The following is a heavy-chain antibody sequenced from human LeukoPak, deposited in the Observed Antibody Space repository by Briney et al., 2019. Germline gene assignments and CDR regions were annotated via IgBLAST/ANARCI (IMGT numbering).Heavy chain of an antibody. CDR1: GGSISSSNW. D-gene: IGHD5-18*01. J-gene: IGHJ4*02. CDR3: ARAGGVDTAMDANSDY. CDR2: IYHSGST. Sequence: SETLSLTCAVSGGSISSSNWWSWVRQPPGKGLEWIGEIYHSGSTNYNPSLKSRVTISVDTSKNHFSLRLSSVTAADTAMYYCARAGGVDTAMDANSDYWGQGTLVTVSS. V-gene: IGHV4-4*02.